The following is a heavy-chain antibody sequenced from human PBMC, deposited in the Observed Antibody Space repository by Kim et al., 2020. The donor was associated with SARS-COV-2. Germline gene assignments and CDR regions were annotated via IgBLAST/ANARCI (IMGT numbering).Heavy chain of an antibody. CDR3: AGWRATAYFDY. V-gene: IGHV4-31*02. J-gene: IGHJ4*02. CDR2: T. D-gene: IGHD5-12*01. Sequence: TYYNPSLKSRVTISVDTSKNQFSLKLSSVTAADTAVYYCAGWRATAYFDYWGQGTLVTVSS.